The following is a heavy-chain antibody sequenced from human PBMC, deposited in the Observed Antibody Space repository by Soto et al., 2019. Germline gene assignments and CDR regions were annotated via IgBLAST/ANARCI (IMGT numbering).Heavy chain of an antibody. J-gene: IGHJ5*02. D-gene: IGHD3-9*01. V-gene: IGHV4-39*01. CDR1: GGSISSSSYY. CDR2: IYYSGST. Sequence: TSETLSLTCTVSGGSISSSSYYWGWIRQPPGKGLEWIGSIYYSGSTYYNPSLKSRVTISVDTSKNQFSLKLSSVTAADTAVYYCARPRYDILTGYTVGNWFDPWGQGTLVTVSS. CDR3: ARPRYDILTGYTVGNWFDP.